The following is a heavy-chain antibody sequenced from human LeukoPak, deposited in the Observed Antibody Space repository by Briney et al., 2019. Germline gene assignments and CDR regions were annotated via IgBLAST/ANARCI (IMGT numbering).Heavy chain of an antibody. CDR3: AKSIRGDVGYQ. CDR2: ISGSGGGT. D-gene: IGHD2-2*01. V-gene: IGHV3-23*01. Sequence: QPGGSLRLSCVASGFTFSSYAMSWVRQAPGKGLEWVSAISGSGGGTHYADSVKGRFTISRDNSKNTLYLQMNSLRAEDTAVYYCAKSIRGDVGYQWGQGTLVTVPS. J-gene: IGHJ4*02. CDR1: GFTFSSYA.